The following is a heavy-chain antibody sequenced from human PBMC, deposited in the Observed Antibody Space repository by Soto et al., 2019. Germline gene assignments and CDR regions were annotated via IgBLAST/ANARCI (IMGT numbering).Heavy chain of an antibody. CDR1: GYTFTSYD. D-gene: IGHD3-10*01. CDR3: ARVTSGSTYYYYYMDV. V-gene: IGHV1-8*01. Sequence: QVQLVQSGAEVKKPGASVKVSCKASGYTFTSYDVNWVRQATGQGLEWMGWMNPNSGNTGYAQKFQGRVTITRNTSISTAYMELSSLRSEDTAVYYCARVTSGSTYYYYYMDVWGKGTTVTVSS. CDR2: MNPNSGNT. J-gene: IGHJ6*03.